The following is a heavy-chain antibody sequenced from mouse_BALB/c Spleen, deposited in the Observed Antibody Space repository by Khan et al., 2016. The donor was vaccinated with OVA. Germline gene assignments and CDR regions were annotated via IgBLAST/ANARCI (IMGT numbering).Heavy chain of an antibody. Sequence: EVQLVESGPGLVKPSQSLSLTCTVTGYSITSGYAWNWIRQFPGNKLEWMGYISYSGSTSYNPSLRSRISITRDTSKNQIFLQLNSVTTEDTATYYCARKNYYGYAMDYWGQGTSVTVSS. V-gene: IGHV3-2*02. D-gene: IGHD1-1*01. CDR3: ARKNYYGYAMDY. J-gene: IGHJ4*01. CDR2: ISYSGST. CDR1: GYSITSGYA.